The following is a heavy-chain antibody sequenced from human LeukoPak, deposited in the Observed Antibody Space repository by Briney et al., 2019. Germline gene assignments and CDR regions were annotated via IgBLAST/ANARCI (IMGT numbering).Heavy chain of an antibody. D-gene: IGHD2-2*01. CDR1: GGSVSSGGYY. J-gene: IGHJ4*02. V-gene: IGHV4-31*03. Sequence: SETLSLTCTVSGGSVSSGGYYWSWIRQHPGKGLEWIGYIYYSGSTYYNPSLKSRVTISVDTSKNQFSLKLSSVTAADTAVYYCARGRRELKYAPDYWGQGTLVTVSS. CDR3: ARGRRELKYAPDY. CDR2: IYYSGST.